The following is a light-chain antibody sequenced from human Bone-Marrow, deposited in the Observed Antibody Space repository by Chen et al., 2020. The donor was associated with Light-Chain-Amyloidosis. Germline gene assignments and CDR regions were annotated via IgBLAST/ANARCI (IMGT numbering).Light chain of an antibody. V-gene: IGLV3-21*02. CDR2: DDS. Sequence: SYVLTQPSSVPVAPGQTATLACGGNNIGSTSVHWYQQTPGKAPLLVVYDDSDRPSGIPERLSGSNSGNTATLTISRVEAGDEADYYCQVWDRSSDRPVFGGGTKLTVL. CDR3: QVWDRSSDRPV. CDR1: NIGSTS. J-gene: IGLJ3*02.